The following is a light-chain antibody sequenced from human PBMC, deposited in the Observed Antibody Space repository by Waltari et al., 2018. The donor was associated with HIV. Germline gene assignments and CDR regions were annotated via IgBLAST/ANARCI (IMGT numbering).Light chain of an antibody. CDR2: DDS. Sequence: SYVLTQPPSVSVAPGPTARITCGGNNIGSKSVHWYQQKPGQAPVLAVYDDSDRPSGIPEGFSGSNSGNAVTLTSSRVEAGDEADDHCQVWDSSSDHALFGGGTKVTVL. J-gene: IGLJ2*01. CDR3: QVWDSSSDHAL. V-gene: IGLV3-21*02. CDR1: NIGSKS.